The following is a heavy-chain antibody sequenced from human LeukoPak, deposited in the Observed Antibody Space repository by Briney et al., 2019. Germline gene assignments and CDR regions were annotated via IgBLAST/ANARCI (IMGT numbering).Heavy chain of an antibody. CDR2: ISGSGGST. D-gene: IGHD1-14*01. CDR1: GFTFSSYA. Sequence: GGSLRLSCAASGFTFSSYAMSWVRQAPGKGLEWVSAISGSGGSTYYADSVKGRFTISRDNTKNTLYLQMNSLRAEDTAVYYCAKGVGPKTGSNWFDPWGQGTLVTVSS. V-gene: IGHV3-23*01. CDR3: AKGVGPKTGSNWFDP. J-gene: IGHJ5*02.